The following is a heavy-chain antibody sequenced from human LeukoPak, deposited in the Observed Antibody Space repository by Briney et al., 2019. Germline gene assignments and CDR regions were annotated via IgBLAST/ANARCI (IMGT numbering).Heavy chain of an antibody. CDR2: INPNSGGT. V-gene: IGHV1-2*02. J-gene: IGHJ3*02. CDR3: ARAKQAIFGVVIMYAFDI. CDR1: GYTFTGYY. Sequence: ASVKVSCKASGYTFTGYYVHWVRQAPGQGLEWMGWINPNSGGTNYAQKFQGRVTMTRDTSISTAYMELSRLRSDDTAVYYCARAKQAIFGVVIMYAFDIWGQGTMVTVSS. D-gene: IGHD3-3*01.